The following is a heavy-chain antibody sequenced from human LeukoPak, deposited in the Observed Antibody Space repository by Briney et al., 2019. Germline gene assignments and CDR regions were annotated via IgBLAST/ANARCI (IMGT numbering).Heavy chain of an antibody. J-gene: IGHJ2*01. CDR3: ARDREGPSTVVTPRWYFDL. CDR1: GYTFTSYA. CDR2: ISAYNDNK. Sequence: AAVKLSCKASGYTFTSYAINWVRQAPGQGLEWMGWISAYNDNKNYAQKFQGKVTMTSDTSTSTAYIELRSLTSDDTAVYYCARDREGPSTVVTPRWYFDLWGRGT. V-gene: IGHV1-18*01. D-gene: IGHD4-23*01.